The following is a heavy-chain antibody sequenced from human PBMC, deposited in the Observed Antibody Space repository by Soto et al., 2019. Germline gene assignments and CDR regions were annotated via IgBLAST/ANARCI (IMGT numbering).Heavy chain of an antibody. CDR3: ARGSIAVELDY. V-gene: IGHV1-46*01. Sequence: GASVKVSCKASGGTFSSYAISWVRQAPGQGLEWMGIINPSGGSTSYAQKFQGRVTMTRDTSTSTVYMELRSLRSDDTAVYYCARGSIAVELDYWGQGTLVTVSS. J-gene: IGHJ4*02. CDR2: INPSGGST. D-gene: IGHD6-19*01. CDR1: GGTFSSYA.